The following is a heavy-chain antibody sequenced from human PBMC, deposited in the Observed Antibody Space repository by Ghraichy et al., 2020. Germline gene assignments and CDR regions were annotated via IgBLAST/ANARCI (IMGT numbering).Heavy chain of an antibody. CDR2: IYTSGST. Sequence: SETLSLTCTVSGDSISSSASYWSWIRQHPGEGLEWIGRIYTSGSTYYNPSLKSRVTMSLYTSKSQFSLKLTSVTAADTAVYYCAREGGTTAVVAGDSWGQGTLVTVSS. CDR3: AREGGTTAVVAGDS. D-gene: IGHD2-15*01. CDR1: GDSISSSASY. J-gene: IGHJ4*02. V-gene: IGHV4-31*03.